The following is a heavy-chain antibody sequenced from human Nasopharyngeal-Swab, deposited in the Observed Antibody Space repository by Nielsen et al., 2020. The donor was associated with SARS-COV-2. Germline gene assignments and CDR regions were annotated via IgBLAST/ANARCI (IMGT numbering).Heavy chain of an antibody. CDR1: GYSISSGYY. J-gene: IGHJ4*02. Sequence: SETLSLTCTVSGYSISSGYYWGWIRQPPGKGLEWIGSIYHSGSTYYNPSLKSRVTISVDTSKNQFSLKLSSVTAADTAVYYCARDPGSGWYEFDYWGQGTLVTVSS. CDR3: ARDPGSGWYEFDY. D-gene: IGHD6-19*01. V-gene: IGHV4-38-2*02. CDR2: IYHSGST.